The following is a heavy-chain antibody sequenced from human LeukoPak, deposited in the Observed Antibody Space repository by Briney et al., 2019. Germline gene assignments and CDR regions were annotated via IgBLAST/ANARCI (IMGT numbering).Heavy chain of an antibody. Sequence: GGSLRLSCAASGFTFSSYSMNWVRQAPGKGLEWVSYISSSSSTIYYADSVKGRFTISRDNAKNSLYLQMNSLRAEDTAVYYCARERLRYFDWLLSQEYYFDYWGQGTLVTVSS. CDR1: GFTFSSYS. CDR3: ARERLRYFDWLLSQEYYFDY. V-gene: IGHV3-48*01. J-gene: IGHJ4*02. D-gene: IGHD3-9*01. CDR2: ISSSSSTI.